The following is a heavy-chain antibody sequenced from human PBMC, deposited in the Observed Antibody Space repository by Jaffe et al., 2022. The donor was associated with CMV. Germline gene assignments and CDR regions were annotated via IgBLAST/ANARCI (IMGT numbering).Heavy chain of an antibody. CDR2: IFSNDEK. CDR1: GFSLSQATVG. D-gene: IGHD3-22*01. J-gene: IGHJ4*02. Sequence: QVTLKESGPVLVKPTETLTLTCSVSGFSLSQATVGVSWVRQPPGEALEWLAHIFSNDEKSYSTSLKNRLTISKDTSKSQVVLTVANVDPVDTATYFCARISRFAYDLDYWGQGTLVAVSS. CDR3: ARISRFAYDLDY. V-gene: IGHV2-26*01.